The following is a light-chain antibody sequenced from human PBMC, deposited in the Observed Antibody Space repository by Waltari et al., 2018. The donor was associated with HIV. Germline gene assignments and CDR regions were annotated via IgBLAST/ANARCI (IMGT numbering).Light chain of an antibody. CDR3: SSYTTTATLV. V-gene: IGLV2-14*01. Sequence: QSALTQPASVSGSPGQSITIFCIGTSRDLSAYNSVAWYQQHPGKAPKLIVYGVSNRPPDVSARFSGSKSGNTASLTISGLQDDDESDYYCSSYTTTATLVFGTGTKVTVL. J-gene: IGLJ1*01. CDR2: GVS. CDR1: SRDLSAYNS.